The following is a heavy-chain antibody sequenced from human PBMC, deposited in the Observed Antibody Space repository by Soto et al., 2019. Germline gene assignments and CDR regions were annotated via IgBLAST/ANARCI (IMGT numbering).Heavy chain of an antibody. J-gene: IGHJ4*02. Sequence: QVQLVESGGGVVQSGRSLRLSCAGSGFTFSSYAMHWVRQAPGKGLEWVAVISYDGSNKYYADSVKGRFTISRDNSKNTLYLQMNSLRAEDTAVYYCARSAVKVVVAASWDYWGQGTLVTVSS. CDR1: GFTFSSYA. CDR3: ARSAVKVVVAASWDY. V-gene: IGHV3-30-3*01. D-gene: IGHD2-15*01. CDR2: ISYDGSNK.